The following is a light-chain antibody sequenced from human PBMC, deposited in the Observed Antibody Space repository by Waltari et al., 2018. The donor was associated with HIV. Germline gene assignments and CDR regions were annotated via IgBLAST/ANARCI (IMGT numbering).Light chain of an antibody. CDR3: CSYAHNDPWV. J-gene: IGLJ3*02. CDR1: RSDVGRYNI. Sequence: QSALTQPASVSGSPGQSITISCTGTRSDVGRYNIVSWYQHHPGKAPKLIISEFSKRPSGVSNRFSGSKSGTTASLTISGLQAEDEADYHCCSYAHNDPWVFGGGTRLTVL. CDR2: EFS. V-gene: IGLV2-23*02.